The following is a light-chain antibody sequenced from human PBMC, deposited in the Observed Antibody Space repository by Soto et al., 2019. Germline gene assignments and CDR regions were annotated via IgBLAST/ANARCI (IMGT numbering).Light chain of an antibody. CDR3: QQYNRYWT. CDR1: QSISSW. J-gene: IGKJ1*01. Sequence: DIQMTQSPSTLSASVGDRVTITCRASQSISSWLAWYQQKPGKAPKLLIYKASILESGVPSRFSGSGSGTEFTLPISSLQPDYFATYYCQQYNRYWTFGRGTTVEIK. V-gene: IGKV1-5*03. CDR2: KAS.